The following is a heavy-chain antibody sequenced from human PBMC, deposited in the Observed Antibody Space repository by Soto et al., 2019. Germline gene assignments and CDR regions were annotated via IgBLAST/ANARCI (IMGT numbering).Heavy chain of an antibody. CDR2: ITPIFGEA. Sequence: SVKVSCKASGGPFNDYPINWVRQAPGQGLEWMGGITPIFGEADYAQKFQDRVTITADESRDTAYMELRSLRSEDTGVYYCARGPPRGSYDRWGQGTLVTVS. J-gene: IGHJ5*02. V-gene: IGHV1-69*13. CDR3: ARGPPRGSYDR. CDR1: GGPFNDYP. D-gene: IGHD3-10*01.